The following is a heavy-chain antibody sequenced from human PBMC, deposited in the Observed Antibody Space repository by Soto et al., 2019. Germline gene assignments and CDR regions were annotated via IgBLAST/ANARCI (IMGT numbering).Heavy chain of an antibody. D-gene: IGHD2-2*01. CDR3: ARPLYAHWTFGI. V-gene: IGHV4-39*01. CDR1: GDSMTISDFL. CDR2: IYYSGSA. J-gene: IGHJ3*02. Sequence: QLLESGPGLVKPSETLSLSCTVSGDSMTISDFLWGWVRQSPGKGLEWIGGIYYSGSAYYNPSLGSRATMSVDTSMNQSFLTVTSVTAADTAVYDCARPLYAHWTFGIWGQGKLVTVSS.